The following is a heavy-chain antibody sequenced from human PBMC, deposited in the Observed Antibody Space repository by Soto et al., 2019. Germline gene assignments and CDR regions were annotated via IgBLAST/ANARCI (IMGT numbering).Heavy chain of an antibody. Sequence: PEGSLSLSCSASGFTFSSYWMTWVRPAPGKGLEWVANIKQDGSEKNYVDSVKGRFTISRDNAKNSVYLQMNSLRAEDTAVYYCARAFNVVYWCQGALVNVSS. J-gene: IGHJ4*01. V-gene: IGHV3-7*01. CDR3: ARAFNVVY. CDR2: IKQDGSEK. CDR1: GFTFSSYW.